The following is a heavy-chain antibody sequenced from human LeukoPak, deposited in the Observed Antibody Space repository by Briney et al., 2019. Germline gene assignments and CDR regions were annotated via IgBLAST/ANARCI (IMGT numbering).Heavy chain of an antibody. J-gene: IGHJ4*02. D-gene: IGHD6-13*01. Sequence: GGSLRLSCVASGFTFSSYNMNWVRQAPGKGLEWVSSISSSSSYIYYADSVKGRFTISRDNAKNSLYLQMNSLRAEDTAVYYCARDGLAAAGPPFDYWGQGTLVTVSS. CDR3: ARDGLAAAGPPFDY. CDR2: ISSSSSYI. V-gene: IGHV3-21*01. CDR1: GFTFSSYN.